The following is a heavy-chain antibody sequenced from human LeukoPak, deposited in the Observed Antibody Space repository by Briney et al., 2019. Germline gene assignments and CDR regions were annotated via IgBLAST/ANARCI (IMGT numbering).Heavy chain of an antibody. CDR3: ARAGSSSGFDWFDP. CDR1: GFTFSDYY. Sequence: GGSLGLSCAASGFTFSDYYMSWIRQAPGKGLEWVSYISSSGSTIYYADSVKGRFTISRDNAKNSLYLQMNSLRAEDTAVYYCARAGSSSGFDWFDPWGQGTLVTVSS. V-gene: IGHV3-11*01. D-gene: IGHD6-6*01. CDR2: ISSSGSTI. J-gene: IGHJ5*02.